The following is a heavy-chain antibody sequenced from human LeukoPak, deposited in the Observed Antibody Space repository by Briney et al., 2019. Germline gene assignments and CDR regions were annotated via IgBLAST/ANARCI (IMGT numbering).Heavy chain of an antibody. CDR1: GFIFRSHT. V-gene: IGHV3-23*01. J-gene: IGHJ5*02. CDR2: ISNSGGGT. CDR3: AKDRGVTNNWFDP. D-gene: IGHD2-21*02. Sequence: PGGSLRLSCAASGFIFRSHTMTWVRQAPGKGLEWVSSISNSGGGTHYADSVKGRFTISRDNSRNTLYLQMNSLRAEDTALYYCAKDRGVTNNWFDPWGRGTLVTVSS.